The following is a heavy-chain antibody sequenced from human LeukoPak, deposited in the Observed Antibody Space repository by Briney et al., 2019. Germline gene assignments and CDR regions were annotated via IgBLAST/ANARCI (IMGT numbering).Heavy chain of an antibody. J-gene: IGHJ1*01. CDR2: IIPIFGTA. CDR1: GYTFTSYG. CDR3: ATVTTVVTPSEYFQH. D-gene: IGHD4-23*01. V-gene: IGHV1-69*06. Sequence: WASVKVSCKASGYTFTSYGISWVRQAPGQGLEWMGGIIPIFGTANYAQKFQGRVTITADKSTSTAYMELSSLRSEATAVYYCATVTTVVTPSEYFQHWGQGTLVTVSS.